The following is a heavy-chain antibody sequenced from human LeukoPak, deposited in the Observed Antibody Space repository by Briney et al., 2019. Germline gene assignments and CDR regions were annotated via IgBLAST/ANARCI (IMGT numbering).Heavy chain of an antibody. V-gene: IGHV3-21*01. CDR2: ISGSSNYI. CDR3: ARDESGDNDAFDI. CDR1: GFTFSSYA. J-gene: IGHJ3*02. D-gene: IGHD2-21*01. Sequence: GGSLRLSCAASGFTFSSYAMSWVRLAPGKGLEWVSSISGSSNYIYYADSVKGRFTISRGNAKNSLYLQMNSLRVEDTAVYYCARDESGDNDAFDIWGQGTMVTVSS.